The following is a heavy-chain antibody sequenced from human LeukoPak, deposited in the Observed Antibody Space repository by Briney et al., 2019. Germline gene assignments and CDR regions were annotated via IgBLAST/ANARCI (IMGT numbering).Heavy chain of an antibody. CDR1: GDSVSSDSAA. D-gene: IGHD2-2*01. CDR2: TYYRSKWYY. CDR3: VRGCSSTICSGWFDP. J-gene: IGHJ5*02. Sequence: SQTLSLTCAISGDSVSSDSAAWNWIRQSPSRGLEWLGRTYYRSKWYYDYAVSVKSRITINADTSKNHFSLQLNSVTPEDTAVYYCVRGCSSTICSGWFDPWGQGTLVTVSS. V-gene: IGHV6-1*01.